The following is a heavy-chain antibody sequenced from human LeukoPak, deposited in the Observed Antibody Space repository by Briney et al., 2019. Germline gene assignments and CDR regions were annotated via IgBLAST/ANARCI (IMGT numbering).Heavy chain of an antibody. Sequence: GASVKVSCKASGGTFSSYTISWVRQAPGQGLEWMGRIIPILGVANYAQKFQGSVTITADKSTSTAYMELSSLRSEDTAVYYCARDAGFRSPRHYYYGMDVWGQGTTVTVSS. CDR3: ARDAGFRSPRHYYYGMDV. J-gene: IGHJ6*02. V-gene: IGHV1-69*04. CDR1: GGTFSSYT. CDR2: IIPILGVA.